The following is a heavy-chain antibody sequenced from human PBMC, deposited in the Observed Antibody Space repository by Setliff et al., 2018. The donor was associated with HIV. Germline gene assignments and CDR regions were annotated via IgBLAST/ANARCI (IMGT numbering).Heavy chain of an antibody. CDR2: ISSSSTYT. V-gene: IGHV3-21*01. D-gene: IGHD6-13*01. CDR1: GFIFSNYR. CDR3: ARSRAAGFDY. Sequence: GESLKISCAASGFIFSNYRMNWVRQAPGKGLEWVSSISSSSTYTFYADSVKGRFTISRDNAKNSLYLQMNSLRAEDTAVYYCARSRAAGFDYWGQGTLVTVSS. J-gene: IGHJ4*02.